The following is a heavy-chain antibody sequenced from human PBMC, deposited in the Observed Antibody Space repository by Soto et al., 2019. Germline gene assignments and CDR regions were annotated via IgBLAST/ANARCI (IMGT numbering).Heavy chain of an antibody. J-gene: IGHJ6*02. CDR3: ARQQGIYGMDV. CDR1: GYSFTTYW. CDR2: IYPDDSDT. Sequence: EVQLVQSGAAVKKPGESLKISCQGSGYSFTTYWIAWVRQMPGKGLEWMGIIYPDDSDTRYGLSFQGQVTISVDKSLTTAYLQWSSLKASDTARYYCARQQGIYGMDVWGQGTTVTVSS. V-gene: IGHV5-51*01.